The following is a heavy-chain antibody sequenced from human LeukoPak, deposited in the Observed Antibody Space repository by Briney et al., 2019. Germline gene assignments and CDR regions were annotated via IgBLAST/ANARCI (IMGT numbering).Heavy chain of an antibody. CDR1: GGSFSGYY. D-gene: IGHD1-26*01. CDR3: ARLVGATYYYYYYMDV. V-gene: IGHV4-34*01. CDR2: INHSGST. Sequence: PSETLSLTCAVYGGSFSGYYWSWIRQPPGKGLEWIGEINHSGSTNYNPSLKSRVTISVDTSKNQFSLKLSSVTAADTAVYYCARLVGATYYYYYYMDVWGKGTTVTISS. J-gene: IGHJ6*03.